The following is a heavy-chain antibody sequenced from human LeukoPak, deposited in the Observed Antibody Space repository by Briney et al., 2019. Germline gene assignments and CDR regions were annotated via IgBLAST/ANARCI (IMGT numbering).Heavy chain of an antibody. CDR3: ARYRVGATSWFDP. J-gene: IGHJ5*02. CDR1: GGSISSSSYY. CDR2: IYYSGST. Sequence: PSETLSLTCTVSGGSISSSSYYWGWIRQPPGKGLEWIGSIYYSGSTYYNPSLKSRVTISVDTSKNQFSLKLSSVTAADTAVYYCARYRVGATSWFDPWGQGTLVTVSS. D-gene: IGHD1-26*01. V-gene: IGHV4-39*07.